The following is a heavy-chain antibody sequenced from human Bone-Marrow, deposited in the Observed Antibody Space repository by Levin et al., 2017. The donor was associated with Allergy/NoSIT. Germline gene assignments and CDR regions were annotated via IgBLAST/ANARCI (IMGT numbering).Heavy chain of an antibody. D-gene: IGHD1-1*01. CDR1: GDTSSNYA. V-gene: IGHV1-3*01. Sequence: GASVKVSCKASGDTSSNYAIHWVRQAPGQSLEWMGWINVGNGNTRYSQKFQDRLTITRDTSASTAYMDLSLRSEDTAVFYCARSLERNSPYLYWIDLWGQGTLVTVSS. CDR3: ARSLERNSPYLYWIDL. CDR2: INVGNGNT. J-gene: IGHJ5*02.